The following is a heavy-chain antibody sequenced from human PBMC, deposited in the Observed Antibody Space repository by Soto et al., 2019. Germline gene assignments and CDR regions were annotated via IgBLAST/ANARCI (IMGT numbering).Heavy chain of an antibody. CDR2: INPNSGGT. V-gene: IGHV1-2*02. CDR1: GYTFTGYS. Sequence: ASVKVSCKASGYTFTGYSMHWVRQAPGQGLEWMGWINPNSGGTNYAQKFQGRVTMTRDTSIGTAYMELSRLRSDDTAVYYCARDRGRVEAPVTTGMDVWGQGTTVTVYS. D-gene: IGHD4-17*01. J-gene: IGHJ6*02. CDR3: ARDRGRVEAPVTTGMDV.